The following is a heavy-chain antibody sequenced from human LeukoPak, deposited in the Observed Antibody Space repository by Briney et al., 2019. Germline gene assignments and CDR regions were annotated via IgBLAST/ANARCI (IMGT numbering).Heavy chain of an antibody. CDR2: ISYDGSNK. CDR3: AKDHSAYCVGGFDY. Sequence: GGSLRLSCAASGFTFSSYGMHWVRQAPGKGLEWVAVISYDGSNKYYADSVKGRFTISRDNSKNTLYLQMNSLRAEDTAVYYCAKDHSAYCVGGFDYWGQGTLVTVSS. V-gene: IGHV3-30*18. J-gene: IGHJ4*02. D-gene: IGHD2-21*01. CDR1: GFTFSSYG.